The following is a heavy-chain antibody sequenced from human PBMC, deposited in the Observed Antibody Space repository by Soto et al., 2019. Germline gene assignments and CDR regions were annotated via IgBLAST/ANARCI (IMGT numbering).Heavy chain of an antibody. D-gene: IGHD3-10*01. CDR2: INPNSGGT. Sequence: ASVKVSCKASGYTFTGYYMHWVRQAPGQGLEWMGWINPNSGGTNYAQKFQGWVTMTRDTSISTAYMELSRLRSDDTAVYYCARVGSGSGGKYYYGMDVWGQATTVTAP. V-gene: IGHV1-2*04. CDR1: GYTFTGYY. J-gene: IGHJ6*02. CDR3: ARVGSGSGGKYYYGMDV.